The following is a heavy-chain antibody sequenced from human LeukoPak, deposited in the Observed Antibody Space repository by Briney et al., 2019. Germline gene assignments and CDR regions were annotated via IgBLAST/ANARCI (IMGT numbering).Heavy chain of an antibody. J-gene: IGHJ6*03. V-gene: IGHV4-61*02. CDR2: IYTSGST. CDR3: AREGFGTNGVYYYYYYMDV. CDR1: GGSISSGSYY. D-gene: IGHD2-8*01. Sequence: SETLSLTCTVSGGSISSGSYYWSWLRQPAGTGLEWIGRIYTSGSTNYNPSLKSRVTISVDTSKNQFSLKLSSVTAADTAVYYCAREGFGTNGVYYYYYYMDVWGKGTTVTVSS.